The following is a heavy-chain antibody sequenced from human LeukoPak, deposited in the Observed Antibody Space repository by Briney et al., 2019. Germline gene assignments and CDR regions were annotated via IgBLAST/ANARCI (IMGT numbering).Heavy chain of an antibody. CDR3: AVRDHYYYYMDV. Sequence: ASVKVSCKASGYTFTSYDINWVRQATGQGLEWMGWMNPNSGNTGYAQKFQGRVTMTRNTSISTAYMELSSLRSEDTAVYYCAVRDHYYYYMDVWGKGTTVTISS. D-gene: IGHD4-17*01. CDR1: GYTFTSYD. J-gene: IGHJ6*03. CDR2: MNPNSGNT. V-gene: IGHV1-8*01.